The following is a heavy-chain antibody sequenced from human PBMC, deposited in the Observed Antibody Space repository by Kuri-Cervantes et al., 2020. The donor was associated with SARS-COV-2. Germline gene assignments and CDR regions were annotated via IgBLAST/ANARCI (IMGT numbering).Heavy chain of an antibody. V-gene: IGHV3-7*01. Sequence: GESLKISCAASGFTFSSYWMSWVRQAPGKGLEWVANIKQDGSEKYYVDSVKGRFTISRDNAKNSLYLQMNSLRAEDTAVYYCASLHDAFDIWGQGTMVTVSS. CDR1: GFTFSSYW. CDR3: ASLHDAFDI. CDR2: IKQDGSEK. J-gene: IGHJ3*02.